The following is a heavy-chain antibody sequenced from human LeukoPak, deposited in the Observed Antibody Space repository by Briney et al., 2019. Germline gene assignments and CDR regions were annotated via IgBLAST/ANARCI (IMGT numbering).Heavy chain of an antibody. J-gene: IGHJ4*02. CDR1: GFTFSTYW. CDR3: ARVDCSSTSCPGTYFDS. D-gene: IGHD2-2*01. Sequence: PGGSLRLSCAASGFTFSTYWMSWVRQAPGKGLEWVANIKQDGSDKYYVDSVKGRFTISRDNAKNSLYLQMNSLRAEDTAVYYCARVDCSSTSCPGTYFDSWGQGTLVTVSS. V-gene: IGHV3-7*01. CDR2: IKQDGSDK.